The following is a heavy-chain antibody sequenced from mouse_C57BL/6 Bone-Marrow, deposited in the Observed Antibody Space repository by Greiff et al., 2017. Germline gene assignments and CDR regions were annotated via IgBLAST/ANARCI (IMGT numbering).Heavy chain of an antibody. Sequence: VQLQQSGPVLVKPGASVKMSCKASGYTFTDYYMNWVKQSHGKSLEWIGVINPYNGGTSYNQKFKGKATLTVDKSSSTAYMELNSLTSEDSAVYYCAESWYYGSSYLDVWGTGTTVTVSS. V-gene: IGHV1-19*01. CDR3: AESWYYGSSYLDV. D-gene: IGHD1-1*01. J-gene: IGHJ1*03. CDR1: GYTFTDYY. CDR2: INPYNGGT.